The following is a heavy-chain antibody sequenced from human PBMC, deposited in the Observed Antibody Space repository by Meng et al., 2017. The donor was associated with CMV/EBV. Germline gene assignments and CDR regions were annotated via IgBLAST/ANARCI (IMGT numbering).Heavy chain of an antibody. CDR1: TFSSYA. J-gene: IGHJ4*02. CDR3: ARRRYYGSGSPPHYYFDY. Sequence: TFSSYAISWVRQAPGQGLEWMGGIIPILGIANYAQKFQGRVTITADKSTSTAYMELSSLRSEDTAVYYCARRRYYGSGSPPHYYFDYWGQGTLVTVSS. D-gene: IGHD3-10*01. CDR2: IIPILGIA. V-gene: IGHV1-69*10.